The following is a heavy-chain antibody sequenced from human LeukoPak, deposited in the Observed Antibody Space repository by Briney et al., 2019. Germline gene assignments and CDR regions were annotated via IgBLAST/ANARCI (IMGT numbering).Heavy chain of an antibody. CDR2: IGASSSTI. CDR3: ARKPLGAGNYYLDY. Sequence: GGSLRLSCAASGFTFDDYAMHWIRQAPGKGLEWVSYIGASSSTIYYADSVKGRFTISRDNAKNSLYLQMNRLRAEDTAVYYCARKPLGAGNYYLDYWGQGTLVTVSS. J-gene: IGHJ4*02. D-gene: IGHD3-22*01. CDR1: GFTFDDYA. V-gene: IGHV3-48*04.